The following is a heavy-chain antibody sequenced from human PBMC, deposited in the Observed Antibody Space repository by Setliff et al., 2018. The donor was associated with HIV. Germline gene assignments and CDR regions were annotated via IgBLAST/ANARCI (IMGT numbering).Heavy chain of an antibody. CDR1: GFTFSTYS. Sequence: LRLSCAASGFTFSTYSMNWIRQAPGKGLEWVSYISSSGSTIYYADSVKGRFTISRDNAKNSLYLQMNSLRAEDTAVYYCAKDPPTLQWAFDYWGQGTLVTVSS. CDR2: ISSSGSTI. CDR3: AKDPPTLQWAFDY. J-gene: IGHJ4*02. D-gene: IGHD2-8*01. V-gene: IGHV3-48*04.